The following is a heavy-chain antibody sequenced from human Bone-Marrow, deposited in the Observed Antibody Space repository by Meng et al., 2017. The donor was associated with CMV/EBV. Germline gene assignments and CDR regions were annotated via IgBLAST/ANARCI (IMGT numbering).Heavy chain of an antibody. V-gene: IGHV3-7*01. CDR2: IKQDGTEK. D-gene: IGHD6-13*01. CDR3: ARDPIAATSYGMDV. J-gene: IGHJ6*02. Sequence: GGSLRLSCAASGFIFSSYWMSWVRQAPGKGLEWVANIKQDGTEKYYVDSVKGRFTIYRDNTKNSLYLQMNSLRAEDTAVYYCARDPIAATSYGMDVWGQGNTVTVSS. CDR1: GFIFSSYW.